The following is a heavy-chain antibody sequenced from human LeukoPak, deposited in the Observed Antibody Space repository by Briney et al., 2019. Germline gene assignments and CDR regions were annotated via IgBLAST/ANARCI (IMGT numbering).Heavy chain of an antibody. CDR3: AREMATIPYYYYYYGMDV. Sequence: GSLRLSCAASGFTFSSYSMNWVRQAPGKGLEWVSYISSSSSTIYYADSVKGRFTISRDNAKNSLYLQMNSLRAEDTAVYYCAREMATIPYYYYYYGMDVWGQGTTATVSS. CDR1: GFTFSSYS. J-gene: IGHJ6*02. D-gene: IGHD5-24*01. V-gene: IGHV3-48*01. CDR2: ISSSSSTI.